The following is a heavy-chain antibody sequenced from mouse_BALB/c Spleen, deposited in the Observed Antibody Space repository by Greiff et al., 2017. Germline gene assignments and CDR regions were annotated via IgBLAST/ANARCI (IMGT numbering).Heavy chain of an antibody. Sequence: QVQLKQSGAELMKPGASVKISCKATGYTFSSYWIEWVKQRPGHGLEWIGEILPGSGSTNYNEKFKGKATFTADTSSNTAYMQLSSLTSEDSAVYYCARREAYYGNYYAMDYWGQGTSVTVSS. CDR2: ILPGSGST. J-gene: IGHJ4*01. V-gene: IGHV1-9*01. CDR1: GYTFSSYW. D-gene: IGHD2-10*01. CDR3: ARREAYYGNYYAMDY.